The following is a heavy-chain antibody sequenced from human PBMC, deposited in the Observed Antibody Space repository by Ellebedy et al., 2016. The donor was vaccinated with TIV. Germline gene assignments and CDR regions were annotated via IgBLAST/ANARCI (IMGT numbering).Heavy chain of an antibody. V-gene: IGHV5-10-1*01. J-gene: IGHJ5*02. CDR2: IDPSDSYT. Sequence: ASVKVSCKGSGYSFTSYWISWVRQMPGKVLEWMGRIDPSDSYTNYSPSFQGHVTISADKSISTAYLQWSSLKASDTAMYYCASTVAGRKGVLLWFDPWGQGTLVTVSS. D-gene: IGHD6-19*01. CDR1: GYSFTSYW. CDR3: ASTVAGRKGVLLWFDP.